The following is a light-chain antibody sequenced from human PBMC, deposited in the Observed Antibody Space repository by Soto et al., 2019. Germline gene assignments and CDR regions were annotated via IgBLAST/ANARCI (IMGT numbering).Light chain of an antibody. CDR3: QGRDVWPT. J-gene: IGKJ1*01. CDR1: QSVSTS. CDR2: DAS. V-gene: IGKV3-11*01. Sequence: IVLTQSPATLSLSPGERAALSCRASQSVSTSLAWYQHKPGQAPRLIIYDASKRAPGIPARFSGSGSGTDFTLTISSPEPDDFAVYYCQGRDVWPTFGQGTKVEIK.